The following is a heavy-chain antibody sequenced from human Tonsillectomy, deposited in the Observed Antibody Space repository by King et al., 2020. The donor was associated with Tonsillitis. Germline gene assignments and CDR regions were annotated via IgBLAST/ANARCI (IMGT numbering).Heavy chain of an antibody. Sequence: QLVQSGGGLVQPGGSLRLSCAAPGFTFSGYAMTWVRQAPGKGLEWVSAINSDGGRTSYADSVKGRFTISRDNSKNTLYLQMNSLRAEDTAVYYCAKGGRWEDYYYYGMDVWGQGTTVTVSS. V-gene: IGHV3-23*04. CDR2: INSDGGRT. D-gene: IGHD1-26*01. CDR1: GFTFSGYA. CDR3: AKGGRWEDYYYYGMDV. J-gene: IGHJ6*02.